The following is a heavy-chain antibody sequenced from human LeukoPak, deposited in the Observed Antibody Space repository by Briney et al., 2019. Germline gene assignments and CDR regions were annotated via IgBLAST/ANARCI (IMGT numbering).Heavy chain of an antibody. CDR1: GFTFSSYV. Sequence: GGSLRLSCAASGFTFSSYVMHWVRQAPGKGLEWVAIISYDGSNEYYADSVKGRFTISRDNSKNTLYLQMNSLRTEEAAVYYCAKGPAMVRGTFDPWGQGTLVTVSS. CDR2: ISYDGSNE. J-gene: IGHJ5*02. D-gene: IGHD3-10*01. V-gene: IGHV3-30*04. CDR3: AKGPAMVRGTFDP.